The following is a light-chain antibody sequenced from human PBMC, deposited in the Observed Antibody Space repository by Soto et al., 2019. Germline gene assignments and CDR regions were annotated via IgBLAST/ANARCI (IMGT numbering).Light chain of an antibody. J-gene: IGKJ1*01. V-gene: IGKV3-20*01. CDR1: QSVSSNY. CDR2: AAS. CDR3: QQYGSSPRT. Sequence: EIVLAQSPATLSLSPGERATLSCRASQSVSSNYLAWYQQKPGQAPRLLIYAASSRATGIPARFSGSGSGTDFTLTISSLEPEDFAVYYCQQYGSSPRTFGQGTKVDIK.